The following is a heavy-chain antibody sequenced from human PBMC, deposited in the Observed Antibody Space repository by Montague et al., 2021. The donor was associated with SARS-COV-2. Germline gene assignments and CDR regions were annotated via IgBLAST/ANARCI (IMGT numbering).Heavy chain of an antibody. CDR3: ASHCGGGRCYFGMDV. Sequence: SETLSLTCDVYVGSFSSYWSWIRQPPGRGLEWVGQISHGGGTNYNPSLKSRVTISVDTSKNQVSLKLSSVTAADTAVYYCASHCGGGRCYFGMDVWGQGTTVTVSS. CDR1: VGSFSSY. V-gene: IGHV4-34*01. CDR2: ISHGGGT. J-gene: IGHJ6*02. D-gene: IGHD2-15*01.